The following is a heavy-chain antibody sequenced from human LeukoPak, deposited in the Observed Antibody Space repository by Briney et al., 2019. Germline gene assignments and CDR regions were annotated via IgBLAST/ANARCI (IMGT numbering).Heavy chain of an antibody. CDR1: RFTFSTYS. CDR2: ISSSSSTI. V-gene: IGHV3-48*01. Sequence: GGSLRLSCAASRFTFSTYSMNWVRQAPGRGLEWIAYISSSSSTIYYADSVKGRFTIYRDNADNSLYLQMNSLRADDTAVYYCARQGGYHFPNAFDIWGQGTLVTVSS. J-gene: IGHJ3*02. CDR3: ARQGGYHFPNAFDI. D-gene: IGHD5-12*01.